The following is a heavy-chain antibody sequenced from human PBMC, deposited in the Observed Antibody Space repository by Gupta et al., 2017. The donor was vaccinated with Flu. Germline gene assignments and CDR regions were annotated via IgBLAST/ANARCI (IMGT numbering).Heavy chain of an antibody. D-gene: IGHD2-2*01. CDR3: AKATDCSSTSCYWDGVDY. CDR2: ISWNSGSI. V-gene: IGHV3-9*01. J-gene: IGHJ4*02. Sequence: KGLEWVSGISWNSGSIGYADSVKGRFTISRDNAKNSLYLQMNSLRAEDTALYYCAKATDCSSTSCYWDGVDYWGQGTLVTASS.